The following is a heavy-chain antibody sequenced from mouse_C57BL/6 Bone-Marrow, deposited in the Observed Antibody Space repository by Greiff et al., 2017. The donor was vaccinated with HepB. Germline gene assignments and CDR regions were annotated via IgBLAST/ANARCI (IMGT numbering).Heavy chain of an antibody. CDR1: VFNIKDYY. D-gene: IGHD1-1*01. V-gene: IGHV14-2*01. Sequence: VQLKQSGAELVKPGASVKLSCTASVFNIKDYYMHWVKQTTEQGLEWIGRIDPEDGETKYAPKFQGKATITADTSSNTAYLQLSSLTSEDTAVYYCARYGVLRLDWYFDVWGTGTTVTVSS. CDR2: IDPEDGET. J-gene: IGHJ1*03. CDR3: ARYGVLRLDWYFDV.